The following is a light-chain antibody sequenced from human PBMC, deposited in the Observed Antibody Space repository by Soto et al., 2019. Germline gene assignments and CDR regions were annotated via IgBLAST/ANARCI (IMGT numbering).Light chain of an antibody. J-gene: IGKJ2*01. CDR3: LQHYSYPYT. CDR1: RGITIY. V-gene: IGKV1-17*03. Sequence: DIQMTQSPSAMSESVGERATIIVRGGRGITIYLAWFQQKPGKVPKRLIYAASSLQSGVPSRFSGSGSGTEFILTISSLQPEDFATYYCLQHYSYPYTFGQGTKLEIK. CDR2: AAS.